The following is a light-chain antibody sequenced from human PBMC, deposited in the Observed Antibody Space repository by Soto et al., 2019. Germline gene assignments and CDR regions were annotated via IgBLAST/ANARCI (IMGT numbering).Light chain of an antibody. CDR3: QQRSNWPPALS. J-gene: IGKJ4*01. CDR1: QSVNNF. Sequence: EVVLTQSPATLFLSPGDRATLSCRASQSVNNFLAWYQQKPGQTPRLLIYDASKRATGIPGRFSGSGSGTDFTLTISSLEPEDFAVYYCQQRSNWPPALSFGGGTKVDIK. CDR2: DAS. V-gene: IGKV3-11*01.